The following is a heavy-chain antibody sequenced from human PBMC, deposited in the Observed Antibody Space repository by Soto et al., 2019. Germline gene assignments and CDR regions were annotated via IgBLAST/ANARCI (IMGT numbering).Heavy chain of an antibody. Sequence: QVQLVESGGGVVQPGRSLRLSCAASGSTFSSYGMHWVRQAPGKGLEWVAVIWYDGSNKYYADSGKGRFTISRDNSKNTLYLQMNSLRAEDTAVYYCARGVGSYYGGVSYWGQGTLVTVSS. CDR1: GSTFSSYG. J-gene: IGHJ4*02. V-gene: IGHV3-33*01. CDR3: ARGVGSYYGGVSY. D-gene: IGHD1-26*01. CDR2: IWYDGSNK.